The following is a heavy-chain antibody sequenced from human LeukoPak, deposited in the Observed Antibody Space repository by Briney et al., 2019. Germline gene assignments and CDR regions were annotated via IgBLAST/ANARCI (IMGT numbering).Heavy chain of an antibody. CDR2: IYHSGTA. Sequence: SETLSLTCGVSDYSISSDYFWGWIRQPPGKGLEWIGSIYHSGTAYYNPSLNSRVTISVDTSKNQFSLKLNSVTAADTAVYYCARVWGYTYCYFDYWGQGTLVTVSS. V-gene: IGHV4-38-2*01. CDR3: ARVWGYTYCYFDY. D-gene: IGHD3-16*01. J-gene: IGHJ4*02. CDR1: DYSISSDYF.